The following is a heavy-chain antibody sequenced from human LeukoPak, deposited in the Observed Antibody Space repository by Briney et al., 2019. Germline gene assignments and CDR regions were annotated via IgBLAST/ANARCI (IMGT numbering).Heavy chain of an antibody. J-gene: IGHJ6*03. CDR1: GFTFSSYE. CDR3: ATASGYDFYYYYMDV. D-gene: IGHD5-12*01. V-gene: IGHV3-48*03. Sequence: GGSLRLSCAASGFTFSSYEMNWVRQAPGRGLEWVSYISSSGSTIYYADSVKGRFTISRDNAKNSLYLQMNSLRAEDTAIYYCATASGYDFYYYYMDVWGKGTTVTVSS. CDR2: ISSSGSTI.